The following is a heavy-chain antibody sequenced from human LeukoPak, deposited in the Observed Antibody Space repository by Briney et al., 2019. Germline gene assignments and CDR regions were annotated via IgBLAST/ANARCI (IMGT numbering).Heavy chain of an antibody. D-gene: IGHD3-16*02. V-gene: IGHV1-18*01. CDR3: ARWYFDYIWGTHRYDYFDY. J-gene: IGHJ4*02. Sequence: ASVKVSCKASGYTFSSYGITWVRQASGQGLEWLGWINNYNGDTKYIERVQGRVTMTTDTSTNTAHMELRSLRPDDTAIYYCARWYFDYIWGTHRYDYFDYWGQGTLVTVSS. CDR2: INNYNGDT. CDR1: GYTFSSYG.